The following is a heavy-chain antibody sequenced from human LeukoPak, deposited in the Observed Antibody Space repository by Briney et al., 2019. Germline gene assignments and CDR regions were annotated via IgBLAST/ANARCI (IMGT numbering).Heavy chain of an antibody. D-gene: IGHD6-13*01. J-gene: IGHJ4*02. Sequence: ASVKVSCKASGGTFSSYAISWVRQAPGQGLEWMGGIIPIFGTANYAQKFQGRVTITADESTSTAYMELSSLRSDDTGVYYCARVGKSARANSWGQGTLVTVSS. CDR3: ARVGKSARANS. CDR2: IIPIFGTA. CDR1: GGTFSSYA. V-gene: IGHV1-69*13.